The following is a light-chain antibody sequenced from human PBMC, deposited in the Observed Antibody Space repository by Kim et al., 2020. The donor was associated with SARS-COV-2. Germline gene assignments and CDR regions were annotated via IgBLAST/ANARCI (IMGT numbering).Light chain of an antibody. CDR1: QSVRDS. CDR2: DAS. V-gene: IGKV1-5*02. J-gene: IGKJ2*01. Sequence: DIQMTQSPSTLSASVGDRVTIFCWASQSVRDSLAWYQQKPGKAPKLLIYDASRLQSGVSSRFSGSGSGTDFTLTISSLHPDDVATYYCQEYNSFSRYTFGKGTKLE. CDR3: QEYNSFSRYT.